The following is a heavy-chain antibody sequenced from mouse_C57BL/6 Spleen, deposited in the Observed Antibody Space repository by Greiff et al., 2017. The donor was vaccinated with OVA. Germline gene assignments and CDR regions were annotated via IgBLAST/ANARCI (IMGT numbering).Heavy chain of an antibody. CDR1: GYTFTSYW. CDR3: ARWGGYGSSLFAY. V-gene: IGHV1-52*01. CDR2: IDPSDSET. D-gene: IGHD1-1*01. J-gene: IGHJ3*01. Sequence: VQLQQPGAELVRPGSSVKLSCKASGYTFTSYWMHWVKQRPIQGLEWIGNIDPSDSETHYNQKFKDKATLTVDKSSSTAYMQLSSLTSEDSAVYYCARWGGYGSSLFAYWGQGTLVTVSA.